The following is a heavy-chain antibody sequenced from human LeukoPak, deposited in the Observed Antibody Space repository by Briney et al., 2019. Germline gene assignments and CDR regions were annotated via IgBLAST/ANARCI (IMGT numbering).Heavy chain of an antibody. V-gene: IGHV3-20*04. CDR1: GFTFDDYG. CDR2: INWNGGST. D-gene: IGHD5-12*01. J-gene: IGHJ4*02. Sequence: GGSLRPSCAASGFTFDDYGMSWVRQAPGKGLEWVSGINWNGGSTGYADSVKGRFTISRDNSKNTLYLQMNRLRAEDTAVYYCAKVYGRYRYYFDYWGQGTLVTVSS. CDR3: AKVYGRYRYYFDY.